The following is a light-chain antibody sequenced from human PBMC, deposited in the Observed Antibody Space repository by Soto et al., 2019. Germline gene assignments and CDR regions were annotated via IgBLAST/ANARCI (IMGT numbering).Light chain of an antibody. J-gene: IGKJ2*01. Sequence: DIQMTQSPSSLSASVGDRVTITCQASQDISNYLNWYQQKPGKAPKLLIYDASNLETGVPSRFSGSGSGTDFTFTINSLQPEDIATYYCQQYDNLPPYPFGQGTKLEI. CDR1: QDISNY. V-gene: IGKV1-33*01. CDR3: QQYDNLPPYP. CDR2: DAS.